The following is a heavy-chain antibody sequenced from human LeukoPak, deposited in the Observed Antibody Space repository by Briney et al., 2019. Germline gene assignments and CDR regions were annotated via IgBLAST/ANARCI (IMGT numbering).Heavy chain of an antibody. Sequence: PSETLSLTCAVYGGSFSGYYWSWIRQPPGKGLEWIGEINHSGSTNYNPSLKSRVTISVDTSKNQFSLKLSSVTAADTAVYYCARRVDSSGWELDYWGQGTLVTVSS. D-gene: IGHD6-19*01. J-gene: IGHJ4*02. V-gene: IGHV4-34*01. CDR1: GGSFSGYY. CDR2: INHSGST. CDR3: ARRVDSSGWELDY.